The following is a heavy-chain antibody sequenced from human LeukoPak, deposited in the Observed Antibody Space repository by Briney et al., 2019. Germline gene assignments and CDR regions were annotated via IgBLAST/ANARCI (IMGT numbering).Heavy chain of an antibody. J-gene: IGHJ2*01. V-gene: IGHV4-39*01. CDR1: GGSISSSSYY. CDR2: IYYSGST. D-gene: IGHD1-26*01. CDR3: ARRWELLRIYKYFDL. Sequence: PSETLSLTCTVSGGSISSSSYYWGWIRQPPGKGLEWIGSIYYSGSTYYNPSLKSRVTISVDTSKNQFSLKLSSVTAADTAVYYRARRWELLRIYKYFDLWGRGTLVTVSS.